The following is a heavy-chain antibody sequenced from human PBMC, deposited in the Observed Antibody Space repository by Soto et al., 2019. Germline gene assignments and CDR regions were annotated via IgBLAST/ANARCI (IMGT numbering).Heavy chain of an antibody. Sequence: QVQLQESGSGLVKPSETLSLTCAVSGASILSGGYAWNWIRQSPGKGLEWIGYIHHSGSTSYNPSLISRATISEDRSTNQFSLKLNSVAAADTAVYYCASLTDNTTFFDYWGQGILVSVSS. CDR1: GASILSGGYA. CDR3: ASLTDNTTFFDY. CDR2: IHHSGST. J-gene: IGHJ4*02. V-gene: IGHV4-30-2*06. D-gene: IGHD1-1*01.